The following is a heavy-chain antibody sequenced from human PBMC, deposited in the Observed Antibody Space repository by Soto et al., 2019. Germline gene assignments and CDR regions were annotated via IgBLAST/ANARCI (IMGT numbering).Heavy chain of an antibody. CDR3: ASWLKGPDIGNYYYGMDV. CDR1: GFTFTSSA. J-gene: IGHJ6*02. D-gene: IGHD2-15*01. V-gene: IGHV1-58*02. CDR2: IVVGSDNT. Sequence: SVKVSCKTSGFTFTSSAIQWVRQARGQRLEWIGWIVVGSDNTNYAQKFQGRVTITADEFTRTAYMEMNSLRSEDTAVYYCASWLKGPDIGNYYYGMDVWGQGTTVTVSS.